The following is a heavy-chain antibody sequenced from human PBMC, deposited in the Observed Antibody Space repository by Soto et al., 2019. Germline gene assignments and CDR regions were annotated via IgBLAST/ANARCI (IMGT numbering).Heavy chain of an antibody. CDR1: GFTFSIYA. CDR3: GKDSRRYYDSSGYQNY. V-gene: IGHV3-23*01. CDR2: ISGSGGST. D-gene: IGHD3-22*01. Sequence: GGSLRLSCTASGFTFSIYAMSLVRQAPGKGLEWVPAISGSGGSTYYADSVKGRFTISRDNSKNTLYLQLNSLRAEDTAVYYCGKDSRRYYDSSGYQNYWGQGTLVTVSS. J-gene: IGHJ4*02.